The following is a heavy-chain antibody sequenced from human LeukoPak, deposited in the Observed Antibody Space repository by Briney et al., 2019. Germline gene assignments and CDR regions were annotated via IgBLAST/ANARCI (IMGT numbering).Heavy chain of an antibody. CDR3: ARQGYSSGSYYPSL. CDR2: ISDYSGNT. J-gene: IGHJ4*02. V-gene: IGHV1-18*01. Sequence: ARVSCRASCYTFTSYVISWGRQAPGEGVEWRGGISDYSGNTSYAPQLQGRVTMTTDTSTSTAYMELRSLRADDTAVYYCARQGYSSGSYYPSLWGQGTLVTVSS. CDR1: CYTFTSYV. D-gene: IGHD3-10*01.